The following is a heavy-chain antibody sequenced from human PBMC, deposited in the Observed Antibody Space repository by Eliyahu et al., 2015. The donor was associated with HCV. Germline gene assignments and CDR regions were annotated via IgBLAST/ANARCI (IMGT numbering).Heavy chain of an antibody. J-gene: IGHJ4*01. CDR3: ARDASTYFQYCDY. D-gene: IGHD2/OR15-2a*01. V-gene: IGHV4-4*07. CDR1: GGXLINYY. CDR2: IYGNGTT. Sequence: QVQLRESGPGLVKPSETLSLTCSVSGGXLINYYWXWIRQPAGKGLEWIGHIYGNGTTRYNPSLKSRVTMSVDTFKRQFSLNLRSATAADTAVYYCARDASTYFQYCDYWGRGILVTVSS.